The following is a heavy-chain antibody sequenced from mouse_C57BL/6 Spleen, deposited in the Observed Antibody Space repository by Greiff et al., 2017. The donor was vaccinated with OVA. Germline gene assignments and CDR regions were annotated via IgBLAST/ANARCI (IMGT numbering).Heavy chain of an antibody. V-gene: IGHV1-55*01. CDR2: IYPGSGST. CDR1: GYTFTSYW. Sequence: QVHVKQPGAELVKPGASVKMSCKASGYTFTSYWITWVKQRPGQGLEWIGDIYPGSGSTNYNEKFKSKATLTVDTSSSTAYMQLRSLTSEDSAVYNCAREDDYVPFDYWGQGTTLTVSS. J-gene: IGHJ2*01. D-gene: IGHD2-4*01. CDR3: AREDDYVPFDY.